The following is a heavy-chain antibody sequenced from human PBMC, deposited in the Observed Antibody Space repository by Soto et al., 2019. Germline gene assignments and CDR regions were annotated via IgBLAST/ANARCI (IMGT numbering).Heavy chain of an antibody. Sequence: PGGSLRLSCAGSGFAVSDHYMDWVRQAPGKGLEWVGRSRNKPKKYTTEYAASVKGRFTVSRDDSRNLLYLDMNSLKTEDTAVYYCARISAAVSNAFDVWGRGTMVTVSS. CDR1: GFAVSDHY. J-gene: IGHJ3*01. V-gene: IGHV3-72*01. CDR2: SRNKPKKYTT. D-gene: IGHD6-13*01. CDR3: ARISAAVSNAFDV.